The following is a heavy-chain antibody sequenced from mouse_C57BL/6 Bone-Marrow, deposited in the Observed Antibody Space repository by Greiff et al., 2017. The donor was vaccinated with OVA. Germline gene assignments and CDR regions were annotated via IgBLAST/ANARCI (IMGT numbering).Heavy chain of an antibody. J-gene: IGHJ1*03. V-gene: IGHV3-5*01. CDR1: GISITTGNYR. CDR2: IYYSGTI. CDR3: ARKGYYGYFDV. Sequence: EVQLQQSGPGLVKPSPTVFLTCTVTGISITTGNYRWSWIRQFPGNKLEWIGYIYYSGTITYNPSLTSRTTITRDTPKNQFFLEMNSLTAEDTATYYCARKGYYGYFDVWGTGTTVTVSS.